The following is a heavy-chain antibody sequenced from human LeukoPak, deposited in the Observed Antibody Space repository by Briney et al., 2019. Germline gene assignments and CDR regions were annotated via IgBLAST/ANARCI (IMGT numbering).Heavy chain of an antibody. J-gene: IGHJ4*02. CDR3: ARFPRYFDWPEAGYFDY. V-gene: IGHV3-11*06. CDR2: ISSSSSYT. D-gene: IGHD3-9*01. Sequence: GGSLRLSCAASGFTFSDYYMSWIRQAPGKGLEWVSYISSSSSYTNYADSVKGRFTISGDNAKNSLYLQMNSLRAEDTAVYYCARFPRYFDWPEAGYFDYWGQGTLVTVSS. CDR1: GFTFSDYY.